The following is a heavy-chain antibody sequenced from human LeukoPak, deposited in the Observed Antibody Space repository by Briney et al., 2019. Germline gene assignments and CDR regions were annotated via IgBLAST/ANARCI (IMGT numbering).Heavy chain of an antibody. J-gene: IGHJ4*02. Sequence: GGSLRLSCAAPGFTFSSYWMNWVRQAPGKGMEWVAIIEKDGSEILYVDSVKGRFTISRDNAKNSLYLQMNILRAEDTAVYYCAAGAGWLIDWWGQGTLVTVSS. CDR1: GFTFSSYW. CDR2: IEKDGSEI. D-gene: IGHD6-19*01. CDR3: AAGAGWLIDW. V-gene: IGHV3-7*01.